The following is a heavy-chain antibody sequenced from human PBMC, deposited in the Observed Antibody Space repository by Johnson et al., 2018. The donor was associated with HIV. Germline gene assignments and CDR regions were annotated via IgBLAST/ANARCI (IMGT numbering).Heavy chain of an antibody. CDR2: ISSRGGTI. D-gene: IGHD5-24*01. Sequence: QVQLVESGGGLVKPGGSLRLSCAASRFTFSDYYMSWIRQTPGKGLEWVSYISSRGGTIYYADSVKGRFSISRDNSKNTLYLQMNSLRAEDTAVYYCARDHSRDEAFDIWGQGTMVTVSS. V-gene: IGHV3-11*04. J-gene: IGHJ3*02. CDR1: RFTFSDYY. CDR3: ARDHSRDEAFDI.